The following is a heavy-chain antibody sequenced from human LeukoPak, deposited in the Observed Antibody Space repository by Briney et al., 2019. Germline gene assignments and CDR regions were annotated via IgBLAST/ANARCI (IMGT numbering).Heavy chain of an antibody. CDR1: GFTFSSYA. J-gene: IGHJ4*02. Sequence: GGSLRLSCAASGFTFSSYAMHWVRQAPGKGLEYVSAISSNGGSTHYANSVKGRFTISRDNSKNTLYLQMGSLRAEDMAVYYCARDTGRYFDWLYDYWGQGTLVTVSS. CDR3: ARDTGRYFDWLYDY. D-gene: IGHD3-9*01. CDR2: ISSNGGST. V-gene: IGHV3-64*01.